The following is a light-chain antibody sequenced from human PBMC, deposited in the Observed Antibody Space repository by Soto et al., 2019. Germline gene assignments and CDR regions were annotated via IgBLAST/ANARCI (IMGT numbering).Light chain of an antibody. CDR3: QQYGSSPLMYT. CDR1: QSVSSNY. Sequence: EIVLTQSPGTLSLSPGERATLSCRASQSVSSNYLTWYQQKPGQAPRLLIYGASSRATGIPDRFSGSGSGTDFTLTISRLEPEDFAVYYCQQYGSSPLMYTFGQGNKLEIK. CDR2: GAS. V-gene: IGKV3-20*01. J-gene: IGKJ2*01.